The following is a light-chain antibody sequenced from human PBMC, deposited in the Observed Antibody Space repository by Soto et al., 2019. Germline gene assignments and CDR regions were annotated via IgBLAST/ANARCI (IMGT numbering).Light chain of an antibody. CDR1: QSISLS. Sequence: EIVLTQSPATLSLSPGERATLSCRASQSISLSLAWYQHKPGQAPRLLIYDASKRATGGIADRFSGSGSGTDFTLTISRLEPEDFAVYYCEYYGSSITFAGGTKVDIK. J-gene: IGKJ4*01. CDR3: EYYGSSIT. V-gene: IGKV3-11*01. CDR2: DAS.